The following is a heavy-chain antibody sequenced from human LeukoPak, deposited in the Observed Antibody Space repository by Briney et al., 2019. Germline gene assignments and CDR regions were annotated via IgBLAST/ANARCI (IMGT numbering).Heavy chain of an antibody. J-gene: IGHJ5*02. Sequence: EGSLRLSCAASGFTFSNYAIHWVRQAPGKGLECVSAISSIEGRIFYANSVKGRFTISRDNSKNTVFLQMGSLRAEDTAVYYCARERDGYNAWGQGTLVTVSS. CDR1: GFTFSNYA. CDR3: ARERDGYNA. D-gene: IGHD5-24*01. CDR2: ISSIEGRI. V-gene: IGHV3-64*01.